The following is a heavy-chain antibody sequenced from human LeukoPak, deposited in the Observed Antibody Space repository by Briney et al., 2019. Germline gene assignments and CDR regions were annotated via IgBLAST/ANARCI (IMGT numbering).Heavy chain of an antibody. J-gene: IGHJ4*02. V-gene: IGHV3-66*01. CDR1: GFTVSTNF. CDR2: LYSGETT. Sequence: GGSLTLSCAVSGFTVSTNFMSWVRHPPGKGLEWVSVLYSGETTSYVDSVKGRFTISRDNSKNTLYLQMNSLRGEDTAVYYCTRDRSSMVRGNYFDYWGQGTLVTVSS. CDR3: TRDRSSMVRGNYFDY. D-gene: IGHD3-10*01.